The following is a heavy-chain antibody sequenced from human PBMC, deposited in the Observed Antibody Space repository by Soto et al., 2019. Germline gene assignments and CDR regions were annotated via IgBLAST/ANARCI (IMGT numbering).Heavy chain of an antibody. V-gene: IGHV1-46*01. D-gene: IGHD7-27*01. CDR3: ASHLRPTNWGGGYFDY. CDR2: IDPSGGIT. Sequence: QVQLSQFGAEVKKPGASVKVSCKASGYSFTNFHIHWVRQAPGQGLEWMGMIDPSGGITRDAQRLQGRITMTRDASTSTVYMELRSLTSEDTAVYYCASHLRPTNWGGGYFDYWGQGPLVTVSS. CDR1: GYSFTNFH. J-gene: IGHJ4*02.